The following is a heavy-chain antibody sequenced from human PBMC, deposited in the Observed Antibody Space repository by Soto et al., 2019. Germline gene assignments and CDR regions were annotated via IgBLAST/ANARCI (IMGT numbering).Heavy chain of an antibody. J-gene: IGHJ4*02. D-gene: IGHD3-10*01. V-gene: IGHV1-69*06. CDR2: IIPSFGTA. CDR3: ARAPVGYYGSGSFDY. CDR1: GGTFSSYA. Sequence: QVQLVQSGAEVKKPGSSVKVSCKASGGTFSSYAISWVLQAPGQGLAWLGGIIPSFGTANYAQKFQGRVTITADKSTSTAYMELSSLRSEDTAVYYCARAPVGYYGSGSFDYWGQGTLVTVSS.